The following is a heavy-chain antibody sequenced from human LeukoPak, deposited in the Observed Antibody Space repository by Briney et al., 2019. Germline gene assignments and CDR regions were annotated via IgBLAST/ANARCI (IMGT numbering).Heavy chain of an antibody. J-gene: IGHJ4*02. CDR3: ARDRRYYGSGDYFDY. CDR2: IKQDGSEK. V-gene: IGHV3-7*01. D-gene: IGHD3-10*01. CDR1: GFTFSSYW. Sequence: GGSLRLSCAASGFTFSSYWMRWVRQAPGKGLEWVANIKQDGSEKYYGDSVRGRFTISRDNAKNSLYLQMNSLRAEDTAVYYCARDRRYYGSGDYFDYWGQGTLVTVSS.